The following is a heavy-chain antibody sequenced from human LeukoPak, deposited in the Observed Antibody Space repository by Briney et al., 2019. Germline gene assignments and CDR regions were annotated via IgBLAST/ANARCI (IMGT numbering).Heavy chain of an antibody. V-gene: IGHV3-7*01. Sequence: GGSLRLSCAASGFTFSDYWMSWMRQAPGKGLEWVANIKYDGDEEYYVDSVKGRFTISRDNAKNSLYLQLNSLRVEDAAVYYCKSGGAAPGSFDNWGQGTLVTVSP. D-gene: IGHD6-13*01. CDR3: KSGGAAPGSFDN. CDR2: IKYDGDEE. J-gene: IGHJ4*02. CDR1: GFTFSDYW.